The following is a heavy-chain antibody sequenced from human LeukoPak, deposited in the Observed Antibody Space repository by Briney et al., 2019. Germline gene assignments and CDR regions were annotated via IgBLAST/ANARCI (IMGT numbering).Heavy chain of an antibody. D-gene: IGHD4-17*01. CDR2: ISPDGRST. Sequence: PGGSLRLSCAASGFTFSSYWMHWARQPPGKGLEWLSRISPDGRSTNYADSVKGRFTISRDNRKNTLYLLKDSLRIGDTAVYYCARKLKYGDPFYWGQGTLVTVSS. J-gene: IGHJ4*02. V-gene: IGHV3-74*01. CDR1: GFTFSSYW. CDR3: ARKLKYGDPFY.